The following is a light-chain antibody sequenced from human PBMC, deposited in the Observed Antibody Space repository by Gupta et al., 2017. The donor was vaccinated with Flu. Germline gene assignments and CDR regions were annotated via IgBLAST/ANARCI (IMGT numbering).Light chain of an antibody. CDR2: KTS. J-gene: IGKJ2*01. CDR3: QQYNSFPYT. V-gene: IGKV1-5*03. Sequence: QKPGKAPILLVYKTSTLATGVPSRFSGSGFGTTFTLTISSLQPDDFGSFYCQQYNSFPYTFGQGTKVQIK.